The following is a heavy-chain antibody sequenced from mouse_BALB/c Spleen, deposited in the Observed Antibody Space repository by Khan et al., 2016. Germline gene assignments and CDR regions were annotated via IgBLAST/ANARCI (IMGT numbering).Heavy chain of an antibody. CDR1: GFTFSDYA. Sequence: ELVESGGGLVKPGGSLKLSCAASGFTFSDYAMSWVRQTPEKRLEWVASISTGGTTHYPDSMKGRFTISRDIARNVLYLQMSSLRSEDTGMYYCSREENAMDYWGQGTSVTVSS. J-gene: IGHJ4*01. CDR3: SREENAMDY. CDR2: ISTGGTT. V-gene: IGHV5-6-5*01.